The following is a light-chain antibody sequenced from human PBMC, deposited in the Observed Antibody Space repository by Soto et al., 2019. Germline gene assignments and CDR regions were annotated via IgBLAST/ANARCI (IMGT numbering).Light chain of an antibody. J-gene: IGKJ1*01. Sequence: EIVMTQSPSTLSMSPWDRATLSCMASQSVSSNLAWYQQKPGQSPRLLIYGSSTRATGIPARFSGSGSGTEFTLTISSLQSEDFAVYYCQQYNNWPRTFGQGTKV. CDR3: QQYNNWPRT. CDR1: QSVSSN. V-gene: IGKV3-15*01. CDR2: GSS.